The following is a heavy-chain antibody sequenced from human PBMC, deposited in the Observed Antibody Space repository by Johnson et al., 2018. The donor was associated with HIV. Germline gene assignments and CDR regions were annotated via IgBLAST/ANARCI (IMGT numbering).Heavy chain of an antibody. CDR1: GFTFSDYY. J-gene: IGHJ3*02. CDR2: ISSSGSTI. CDR3: ARDHIRGYDRPNDAFDI. D-gene: IGHD3-16*01. V-gene: IGHV3-11*04. Sequence: QMQLVESGGGLVKPGGSLRLSCAASGFTFSDYYMSWIRQAPGKGLEWVSYISSSGSTIYYADSVKGRFTISRDNAKNSLYLQLNSLRAGDTAVYYCARDHIRGYDRPNDAFDIWGQGTMVTVSS.